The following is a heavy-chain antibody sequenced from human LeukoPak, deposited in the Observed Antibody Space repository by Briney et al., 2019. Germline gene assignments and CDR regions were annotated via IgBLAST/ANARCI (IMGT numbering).Heavy chain of an antibody. D-gene: IGHD2-21*01. Sequence: SVKVSCKASGGVFTTYAVSWVRQAPGQGLEWMGGIIPFLGTTNYAQKFQGRVTITADEPTRTAYMELTYLRSDDTAVYYCTIIPNVILFTHYFEYWGQGTLVTVSS. J-gene: IGHJ4*02. CDR3: TIIPNVILFTHYFEY. V-gene: IGHV1-69*13. CDR1: GGVFTTYA. CDR2: IIPFLGTT.